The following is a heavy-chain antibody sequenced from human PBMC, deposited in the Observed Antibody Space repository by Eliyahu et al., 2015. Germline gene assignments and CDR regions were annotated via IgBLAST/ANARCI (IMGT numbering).Heavy chain of an antibody. Sequence: EVQLLESGGGLVQPGGSLRLSCAASGFTFXSYAMXWVRQAPGKGLEWVSAISGSGGSTYYADSVKGRFTISRDNSKNTLYLQMNSLRAEDTAVYYCAKDWGRYPGYQLPHFDYWGQGTLVTVSS. D-gene: IGHD2-2*01. CDR1: GFTFXSYA. CDR2: ISGSGGST. J-gene: IGHJ4*02. V-gene: IGHV3-23*01. CDR3: AKDWGRYPGYQLPHFDY.